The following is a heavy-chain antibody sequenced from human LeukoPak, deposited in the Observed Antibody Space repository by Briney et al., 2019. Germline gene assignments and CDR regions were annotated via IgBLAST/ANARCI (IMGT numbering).Heavy chain of an antibody. CDR3: ARARRVCYSNWDY. CDR1: GFSVSSLY. D-gene: IGHD5-24*01. V-gene: IGHV3-53*01. CDR2: IYHDERT. J-gene: IGHJ4*02. Sequence: PGGSLRLSCAASGFSVSSLYMSWVRQAPGKGLEWVSVIYHDERTDDADSVRGRFTISRDNSKNTLYLQMNSLRADDTAVYYCARARRVCYSNWDYWGQGTLVTVSS.